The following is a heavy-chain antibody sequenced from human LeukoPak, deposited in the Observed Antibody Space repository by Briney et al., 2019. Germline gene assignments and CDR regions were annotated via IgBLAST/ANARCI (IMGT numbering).Heavy chain of an antibody. D-gene: IGHD3-10*01. J-gene: IGHJ4*02. V-gene: IGHV4-39*07. Sequence: NPSETLSLTCTVSGGSISSSSYYWGWIRQPPGKGLEWIGSIYYSGSTYYNPSLKSRVTISVDTSKNQFSLKLSSVTAADTAVYYCAVSDGYYFDYWGQGTQVTVSS. CDR2: IYYSGST. CDR1: GGSISSSSYY. CDR3: AVSDGYYFDY.